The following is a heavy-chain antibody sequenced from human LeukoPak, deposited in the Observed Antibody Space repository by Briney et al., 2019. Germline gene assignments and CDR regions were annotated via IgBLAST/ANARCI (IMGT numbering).Heavy chain of an antibody. V-gene: IGHV1-69*13. CDR3: ARSLQTTLLDY. CDR2: IIPIFGTA. Sequence: SVKVSCKASGYTFTSYAISWVRQAPGQGLEWMGGIIPIFGTANYAQKFQGRVTITADESTSTAYMELSSLRSEDTAVYCCARSLQTTLLDYWGQGTLVTVSS. J-gene: IGHJ4*02. CDR1: GYTFTSYA. D-gene: IGHD1-7*01.